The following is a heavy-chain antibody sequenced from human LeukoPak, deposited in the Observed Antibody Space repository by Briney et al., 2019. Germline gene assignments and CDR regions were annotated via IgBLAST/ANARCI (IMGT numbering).Heavy chain of an antibody. D-gene: IGHD5-12*01. V-gene: IGHV4-59*01. Sequence: SETLSLTCTVSGGSISSYYWSWIRQPPGKGLEWIGYIYYSESTNYNPSLKSRVTISVDTSKNQFSLKLSSVTAADTAVYYCARVNSDYWPYYFDCWGQGTLVTVSS. CDR3: ARVNSDYWPYYFDC. CDR2: IYYSEST. CDR1: GGSISSYY. J-gene: IGHJ4*02.